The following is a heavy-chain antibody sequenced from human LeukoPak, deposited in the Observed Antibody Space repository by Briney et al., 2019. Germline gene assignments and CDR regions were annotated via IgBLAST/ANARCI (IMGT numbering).Heavy chain of an antibody. Sequence: GGSLRLSCAASGFTFSSYAMSWVPQAPGKGLEWVSAISGSGGSTYYADSVKGRFTISRDNSKNTLYLQMNSLRAEDTAVYYCAKGHRYCSSTSCYADDYWGQGTLVTVSS. V-gene: IGHV3-23*01. D-gene: IGHD2-2*01. J-gene: IGHJ4*02. CDR1: GFTFSSYA. CDR2: ISGSGGST. CDR3: AKGHRYCSSTSCYADDY.